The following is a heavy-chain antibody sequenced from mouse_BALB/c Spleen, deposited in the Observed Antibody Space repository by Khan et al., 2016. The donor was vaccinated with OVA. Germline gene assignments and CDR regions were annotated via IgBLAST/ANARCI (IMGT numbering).Heavy chain of an antibody. Sequence: VKLQESGAELVRPGASVKLSCKTSGYIFTSYWIHWIKQRSGQGLEWIARIYPGTDNTYYNERLKDKATLTADKSTSTAYMQLSSLKSEDSAVYFCAREEALYYFDYWGHGTTLTVSS. CDR3: AREEALYYFDY. CDR2: IYPGTDNT. CDR1: GYIFTSYW. J-gene: IGHJ2*01. D-gene: IGHD3-2*02. V-gene: IGHV1S132*01.